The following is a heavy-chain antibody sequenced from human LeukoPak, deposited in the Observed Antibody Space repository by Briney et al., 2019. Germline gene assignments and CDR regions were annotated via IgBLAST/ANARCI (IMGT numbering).Heavy chain of an antibody. J-gene: IGHJ4*02. D-gene: IGHD3-10*01. CDR1: RLTFRSYA. CDR3: ATDTYSSGSYYPDY. V-gene: IGHV3-23*01. CDR2: ISGSGGST. Sequence: GGSLRLSCAAPRLTFRSYAMNWVRQAPGKGLEWVSAISGSGGSTNYADSVKGRFTISRDNSKNTLHLQMNSLRAEDTAVYYSATDTYSSGSYYPDYWGQGTLVTVSS.